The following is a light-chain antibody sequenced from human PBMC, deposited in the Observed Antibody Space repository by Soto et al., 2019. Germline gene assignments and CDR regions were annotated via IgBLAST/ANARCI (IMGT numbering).Light chain of an antibody. CDR1: QGISNY. Sequence: DIQMTQSPSPLSAPVGDRSTITCRASQGISNYLAWYQQKPGKVPKLLIYAASTLQSGFPSRFSGSGSGTDFTLTISSLQPEDVATYYCQKYNSAPRTFGQGTKVEIK. J-gene: IGKJ1*01. V-gene: IGKV1-27*01. CDR2: AAS. CDR3: QKYNSAPRT.